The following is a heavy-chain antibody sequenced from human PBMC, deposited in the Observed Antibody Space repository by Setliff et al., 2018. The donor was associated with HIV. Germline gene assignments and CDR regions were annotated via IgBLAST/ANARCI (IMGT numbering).Heavy chain of an antibody. V-gene: IGHV3-48*04. D-gene: IGHD2-15*01. Sequence: GGSLRLSCAASGFTFSAYSMNWVRQAPGKGLEWISYISSSGVIYYADSVKGRFTISRDNAKNSLYLEMNSLRAEETAVYYCARDLRSSHGSPNYFDYWGRGALVTVSS. CDR3: ARDLRSSHGSPNYFDY. CDR1: GFTFSAYS. CDR2: ISSSGVI. J-gene: IGHJ4*02.